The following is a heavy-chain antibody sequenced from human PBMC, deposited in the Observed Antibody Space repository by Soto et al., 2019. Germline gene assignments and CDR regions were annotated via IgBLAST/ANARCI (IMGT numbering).Heavy chain of an antibody. Sequence: SETLSLTCTATGDSITSTDYYWGWIRQPPRKGLEWVASIYYSGSTYHNPSLKSRVTISVDTSKNQFSLKVTSVTAADTAVYYCARHWRTGYSTVFGVVMGWFDPWGQGTLVTVSS. CDR3: ARHWRTGYSTVFGVVMGWFDP. V-gene: IGHV4-39*01. CDR2: IYYSGST. J-gene: IGHJ5*02. D-gene: IGHD3-3*01. CDR1: GDSITSTDYY.